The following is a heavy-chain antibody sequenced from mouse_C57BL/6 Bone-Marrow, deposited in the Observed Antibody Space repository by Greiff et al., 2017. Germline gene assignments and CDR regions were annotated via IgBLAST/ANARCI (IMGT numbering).Heavy chain of an antibody. V-gene: IGHV1-64*01. CDR3: AALCPPFDY. CDR2: IHPNSGST. D-gene: IGHD1-1*02. CDR1: GYTFTSYW. Sequence: QVQLQQPGAELVKPGASVKLSCKASGYTFTSYWMHWVKQRPGQGLEWIGMIHPNSGSTNYNEKFKSKATLTVDKSSSTAYIQLSSLTSEDSAVYYGAALCPPFDYWGQGTTLTVSS. J-gene: IGHJ2*01.